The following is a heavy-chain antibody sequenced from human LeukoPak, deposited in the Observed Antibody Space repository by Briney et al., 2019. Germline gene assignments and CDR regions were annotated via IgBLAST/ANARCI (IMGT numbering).Heavy chain of an antibody. D-gene: IGHD6-13*01. Sequence: PGGSLRLSCAVSGFTFNNYWMSRVRQAPRKGLEWVANIKQDGSEKYYVDSVKGRFTISRDNAMNSLYLQMNSLRAEDTAVYYCANYQFSSNYHYFDFWGQGTLVSVSS. J-gene: IGHJ4*02. CDR2: IKQDGSEK. V-gene: IGHV3-7*01. CDR1: GFTFNNYW. CDR3: ANYQFSSNYHYFDF.